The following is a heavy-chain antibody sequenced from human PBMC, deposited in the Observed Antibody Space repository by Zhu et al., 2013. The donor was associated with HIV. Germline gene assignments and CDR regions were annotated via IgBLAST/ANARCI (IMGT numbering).Heavy chain of an antibody. CDR1: GYTFSSNY. CDR2: VDPSSGAA. CDR3: ARLSGDRYYYYYMDV. V-gene: IGHV1-46*01. D-gene: IGHD7-27*01. Sequence: QVQLVQSGAEARRPGASVKVSCKTSGYTFSSNYMHWVRQAPGQGPEWLGIVDPSSGAAKYAQKFQGRVTMTRDTSTRTVFVELRSLKSDDTAVYYCARLSGDRYYYYYMDVWGKGTTVTVSS. J-gene: IGHJ6*03.